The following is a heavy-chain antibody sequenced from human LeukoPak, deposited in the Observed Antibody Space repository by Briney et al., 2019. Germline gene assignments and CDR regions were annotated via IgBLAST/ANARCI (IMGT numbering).Heavy chain of an antibody. Sequence: PSETLSLTCTVSGGSISSGGYYWSWIRQPPEKGLEWIGYIYYSGSTNYNPSLKSRVTISVDTSKNQFSLKLSSVTAADTAVYYCARGALLWNWFDPWGQGTLVTVSS. D-gene: IGHD3-10*01. CDR1: GGSISSGGYY. CDR3: ARGALLWNWFDP. CDR2: IYYSGST. J-gene: IGHJ5*02. V-gene: IGHV4-61*08.